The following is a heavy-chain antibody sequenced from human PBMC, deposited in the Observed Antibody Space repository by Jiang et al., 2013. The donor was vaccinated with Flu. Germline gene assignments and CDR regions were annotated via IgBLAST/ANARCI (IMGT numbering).Heavy chain of an antibody. CDR2: ISAYNGNT. Sequence: GAEVKKPGASVKVSCKASGYTFTSYGISWVRQAPGQGLEWMGWISAYNGNTNYAQKLQGRVTMTTDTSTSTAYMELRSLRSDDTAVYYCARENPWLRYQLQIPHFDYWGQGTLVTVSS. CDR3: ARENPWLRYQLQIPHFDY. CDR1: GYTFTSYG. V-gene: IGHV1-18*01. J-gene: IGHJ4*02. D-gene: IGHD2-2*01.